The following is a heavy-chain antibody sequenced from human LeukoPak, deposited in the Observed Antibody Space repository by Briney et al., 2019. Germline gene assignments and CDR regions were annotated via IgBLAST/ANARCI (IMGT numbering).Heavy chain of an antibody. V-gene: IGHV3-23*01. CDR2: ISGSAGST. CDR3: ARIAVGKFSDY. J-gene: IGHJ4*02. Sequence: GGSLRHSCAASGFTFSSYAMSWVRQAPGKGLEWVSAISGSAGSTYYADSVKDRFTISRDNSKNTLYLQMNSLRAEDTAVYYCARIAVGKFSDYWGQGTLVTVSS. CDR1: GFTFSSYA. D-gene: IGHD6-19*01.